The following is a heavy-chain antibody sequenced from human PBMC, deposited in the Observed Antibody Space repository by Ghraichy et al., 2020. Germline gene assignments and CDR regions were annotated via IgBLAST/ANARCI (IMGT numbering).Heavy chain of an antibody. CDR2: IYYSGST. CDR1: GGSISSYY. CDR3: ARDLRQDYYYYYGMDV. J-gene: IGHJ6*02. V-gene: IGHV4-59*01. Sequence: SEPPSLTCTVSGGSISSYYWSWIRQPPGKGLEWIGYIYYSGSTNYNPSLKSRVTISVDTSKNQFSLKLSSVTAADTAVYYCARDLRQDYYYYYGMDVWGQGTTVTVSS.